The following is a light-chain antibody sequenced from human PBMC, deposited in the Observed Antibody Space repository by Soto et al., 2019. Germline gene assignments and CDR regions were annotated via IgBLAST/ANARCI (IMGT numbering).Light chain of an antibody. CDR2: EVY. Sequence: QSVLTQPPSASGSPGQSVAISCTGTSSDVGVYNFVSWYQQHPGKAPKLLIYEVYKRPSGVPDRFSASKSAYTASLTISGLQPEDEADYYCSSYTTSSTRVFGTGTKVTVL. V-gene: IGLV2-8*01. CDR1: SSDVGVYNF. CDR3: SSYTTSSTRV. J-gene: IGLJ1*01.